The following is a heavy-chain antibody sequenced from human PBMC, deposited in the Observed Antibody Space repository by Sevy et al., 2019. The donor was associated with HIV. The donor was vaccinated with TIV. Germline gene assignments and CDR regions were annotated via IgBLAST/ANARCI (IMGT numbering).Heavy chain of an antibody. Sequence: GGSLRLSCTASGFTFSSYEMNWVRQAPGKGLEWVSYISNSGSNIYYSDSVKGRSTISRDNAKNSRYLQMNSLRSEDTAVYYCARDLPPSATTVAHFDYWGRGTLVTVSS. CDR1: GFTFSSYE. CDR3: ARDLPPSATTVAHFDY. D-gene: IGHD4-17*01. J-gene: IGHJ4*02. CDR2: ISNSGSNI. V-gene: IGHV3-48*03.